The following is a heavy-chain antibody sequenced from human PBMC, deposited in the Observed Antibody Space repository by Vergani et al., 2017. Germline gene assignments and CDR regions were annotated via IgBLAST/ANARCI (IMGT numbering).Heavy chain of an antibody. J-gene: IGHJ6*03. CDR2: IYYSGST. CDR1: GGSISCYY. CDR3: ARVRYSSSPSGGYYDMDV. V-gene: IGHV4-59*01. Sequence: QVQLQESGPGLVKPSETLSLTCTVSGGSISCYYWSWIRQPPGKGLEWIGYIYYSGSTNYNPSLKSRVTISVDTSKNQFSLKLSSVTAADTAVYYCARVRYSSSPSGGYYDMDVWGKGTTVTVSS. D-gene: IGHD6-6*01.